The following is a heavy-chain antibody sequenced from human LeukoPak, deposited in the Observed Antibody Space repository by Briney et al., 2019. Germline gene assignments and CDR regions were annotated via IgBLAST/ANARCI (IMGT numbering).Heavy chain of an antibody. J-gene: IGHJ4*02. D-gene: IGHD6-19*01. Sequence: PGGSLRLSCAASGFTFSSYAMSWVRQAPGKGLEWVSAISGSGGSTYYADSVKGRFTISRDNSKNTLYLQMNSLRAEDTAVYYCAKVLYSSGLERAPFDYWGQGTLVTVSS. V-gene: IGHV3-23*01. CDR1: GFTFSSYA. CDR3: AKVLYSSGLERAPFDY. CDR2: ISGSGGST.